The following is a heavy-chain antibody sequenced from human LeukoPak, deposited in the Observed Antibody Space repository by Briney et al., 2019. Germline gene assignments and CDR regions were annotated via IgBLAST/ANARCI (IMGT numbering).Heavy chain of an antibody. CDR3: AKDVMSGVGGYYYFDY. V-gene: IGHV3-23*01. J-gene: IGHJ4*02. CDR2: ISGSGGST. D-gene: IGHD5-12*01. Sequence: PGGSLRLSCAASGFTFNNYALSWVRQAPGKGLEWVSAISGSGGSTYYADSVKGRFTISRGNSKNTLYLQMNSLRAEDTAVYYCAKDVMSGVGGYYYFDYWGQGTLVTVSS. CDR1: GFTFNNYA.